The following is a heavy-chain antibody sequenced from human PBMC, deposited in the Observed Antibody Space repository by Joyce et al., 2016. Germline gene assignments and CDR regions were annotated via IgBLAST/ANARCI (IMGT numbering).Heavy chain of an antibody. J-gene: IGHJ4*02. CDR3: ARSQWLAPLMY. Sequence: QVQLQQWGAGLLKPSETLSLTCAVSGGPCRGFFWTWVRQPPGKGLEWIRDINNSGVTNYNPSLKTRVTFSVDTSKNQFSLKLTSLSAADTAVYYCARSQWLAPLMYWGQGTPVTVSS. CDR2: INNSGVT. D-gene: IGHD6-19*01. CDR1: GGPCRGFF. V-gene: IGHV4-34*01.